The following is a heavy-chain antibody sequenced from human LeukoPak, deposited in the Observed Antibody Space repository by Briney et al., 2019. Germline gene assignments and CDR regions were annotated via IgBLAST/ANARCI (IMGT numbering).Heavy chain of an antibody. Sequence: SETLSLTCAVYGGSFSGYYWSWIRQPPGKGLEWIGEINHSGSTNYNPSLKSRVTISVDTSKNQFSLKLSSVTAADTAVYYCARGYCSSTSCRAFDIWGQGTMVTVSS. CDR3: ARGYCSSTSCRAFDI. CDR2: INHSGST. D-gene: IGHD2-2*01. J-gene: IGHJ3*02. CDR1: GGSFSGYY. V-gene: IGHV4-34*01.